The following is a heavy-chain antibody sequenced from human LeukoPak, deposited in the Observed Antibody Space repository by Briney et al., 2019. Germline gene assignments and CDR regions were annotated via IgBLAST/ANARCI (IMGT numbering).Heavy chain of an antibody. CDR1: GFTFGDYA. CDR3: TRDFFGSGYERTGFDY. Sequence: GRSLRLSCTASGFTFGDYAMSWVRQAPGKGLEWVGFIRSKAYGGTTEYAASVKGRFTISSDDSKSIAYLQMNSLKTEDTAVYYCTRDFFGSGYERTGFDYWGQGTLVTVSS. D-gene: IGHD5-12*01. CDR2: IRSKAYGGTT. J-gene: IGHJ4*02. V-gene: IGHV3-49*04.